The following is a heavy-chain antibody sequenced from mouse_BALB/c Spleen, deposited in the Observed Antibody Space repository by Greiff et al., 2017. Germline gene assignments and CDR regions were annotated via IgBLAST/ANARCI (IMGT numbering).Heavy chain of an antibody. CDR3: ARQEYGNYGFAY. V-gene: IGHV5-12-2*01. Sequence: EVQLQQSGGGLVQPGGSLKLSCAASGFTFSSYTMSWVRQTPEKRLEWVAYISNGGGSTYYPDTVKGRFTISRDNAKNTLYLQMSSLKSEDTAMYYCARQEYGNYGFAYWGQGTLVTVSA. CDR1: GFTFSSYT. J-gene: IGHJ3*01. CDR2: ISNGGGST. D-gene: IGHD2-10*02.